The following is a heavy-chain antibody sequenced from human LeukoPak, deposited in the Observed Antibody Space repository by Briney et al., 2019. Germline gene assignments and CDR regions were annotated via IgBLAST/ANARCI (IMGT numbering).Heavy chain of an antibody. J-gene: IGHJ4*02. CDR2: FYYSGST. D-gene: IGHD4-11*01. Sequence: PSETLSLTCTVSGGSISNKTYYWGWIRQPPGKGLEWIGRFYYSGSTYYNPSLKSRLTITVDTSKNQLSLKVSSVTAPDPALYYCARVYGNPTLDYWGRGTLVTVSS. CDR3: ARVYGNPTLDY. CDR1: GGSISNKTYY. V-gene: IGHV4-39*07.